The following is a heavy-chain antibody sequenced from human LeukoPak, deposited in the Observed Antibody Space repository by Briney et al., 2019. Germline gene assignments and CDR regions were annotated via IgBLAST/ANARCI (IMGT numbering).Heavy chain of an antibody. Sequence: SETLSLTCAVYGGSFSGYYWSWIRQPPGKGLEWIGEINHSGSTNYNPSLKSRVTISVDTSKNQFSLKLSSVTAADTAVYYCASPREAGRLDAFDIWGQGTMVTVSS. CDR1: GGSFSGYY. V-gene: IGHV4-34*01. D-gene: IGHD6-13*01. CDR2: INHSGST. J-gene: IGHJ3*02. CDR3: ASPREAGRLDAFDI.